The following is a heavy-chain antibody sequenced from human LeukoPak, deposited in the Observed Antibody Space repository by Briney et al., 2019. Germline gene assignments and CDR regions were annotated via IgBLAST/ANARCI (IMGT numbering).Heavy chain of an antibody. CDR3: ARSRPATGTSRHPFDI. CDR2: ISDSGGVT. CDR1: GFTFNNYA. V-gene: IGHV3-23*01. J-gene: IGHJ3*02. Sequence: GGSLRLSCAASGFTFNNYAMSWVRQAPGKGLEWGSVISDSGGVTKYADSVKGRFTISRDNSKNTLYLQMDSLRAEDTAVYYCARSRPATGTSRHPFDIWGQGTVVTVSS. D-gene: IGHD1-1*01.